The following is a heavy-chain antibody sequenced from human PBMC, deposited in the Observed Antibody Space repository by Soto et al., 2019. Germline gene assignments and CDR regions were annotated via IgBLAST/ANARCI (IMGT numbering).Heavy chain of an antibody. V-gene: IGHV3-48*02. CDR3: ARVRGPTLMTWYFDF. D-gene: IGHD4-17*01. CDR1: GFNFSPIS. Sequence: EVQLVESGGGLVQPGGSLRLSCVTSGFNFSPISMIWVRQAPGKGLEWISYITGSSATIYYADSMRGRFTVSRDNAKNSVYLQMNSLRDEDTAVYFCARVRGPTLMTWYFDFWGQGTLVTVSS. J-gene: IGHJ4*02. CDR2: ITGSSATI.